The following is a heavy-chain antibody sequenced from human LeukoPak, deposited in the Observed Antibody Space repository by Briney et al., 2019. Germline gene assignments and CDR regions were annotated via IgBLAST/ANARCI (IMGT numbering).Heavy chain of an antibody. V-gene: IGHV4-38-2*02. J-gene: IGHJ5*02. D-gene: IGHD6-13*01. CDR2: IYHSGST. Sequence: PSETLSLTCTVSGYSISSGYYWGWSRPPPGKGLEGIGSIYHSGSTYYNPSLKSRVTISVDTSKNQFSLKLSSVTAADTAVYYCARDQGSPSEDWFDHWGQGTLVTVSS. CDR1: GYSISSGYY. CDR3: ARDQGSPSEDWFDH.